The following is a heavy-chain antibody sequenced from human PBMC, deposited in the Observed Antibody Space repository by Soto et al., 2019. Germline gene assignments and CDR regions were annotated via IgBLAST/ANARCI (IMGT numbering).Heavy chain of an antibody. CDR1: GGSFSGYH. D-gene: IGHD4-17*01. V-gene: IGHV4-34*01. J-gene: IGHJ4*02. Sequence: QVQLQQWGAGLSKPSETLSLTCSIYGGSFSGYHWTWIRQPPGKGLEWIGEITDSGSTNYSPSLESRLTISGDTSKNQFSLKFSSVTAADTAVYYCTRGYGKTWPTSDYWGQGTLVTVSS. CDR2: ITDSGST. CDR3: TRGYGKTWPTSDY.